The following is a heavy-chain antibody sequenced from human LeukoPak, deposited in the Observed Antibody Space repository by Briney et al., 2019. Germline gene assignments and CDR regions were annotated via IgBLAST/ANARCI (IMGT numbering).Heavy chain of an antibody. Sequence: GRSLRLSCAASGFTFSSYAMHWVRQAPGKGLEWVSYISSSGSTIYYADSVKGRFTISRDNAKNSLYLQMNSLRAEDTAVYYCARDTTITMVRGGFDPWGQGTLVTVSS. CDR3: ARDTTITMVRGGFDP. CDR1: GFTFSSYA. V-gene: IGHV3-48*03. J-gene: IGHJ5*02. D-gene: IGHD3-10*01. CDR2: ISSSGSTI.